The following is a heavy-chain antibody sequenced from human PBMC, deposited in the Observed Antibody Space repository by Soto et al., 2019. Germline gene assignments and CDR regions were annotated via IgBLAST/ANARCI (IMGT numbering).Heavy chain of an antibody. CDR3: ARASPAPDYDILTGYYNNYFDF. CDR2: IYYSGST. CDR1: GGSISSSSYY. J-gene: IGHJ4*02. Sequence: PSETLCLTCTVAGGSISSSSYYWGWIRQPPGKGLEWIGSIYYSGSTYYNPSLKSRVTISVDTSKNQFSLKLSSVTADDTAVYYCARASPAPDYDILTGYYNNYFDFWGQGTLVTVSS. V-gene: IGHV4-39*07. D-gene: IGHD3-9*01.